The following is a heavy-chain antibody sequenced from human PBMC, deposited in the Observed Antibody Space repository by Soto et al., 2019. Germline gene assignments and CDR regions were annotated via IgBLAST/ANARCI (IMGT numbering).Heavy chain of an antibody. V-gene: IGHV3-23*01. J-gene: IGHJ2*01. CDR3: ARKILGSTTRPNYWYFDL. D-gene: IGHD7-27*01. CDR2: IRGGGDAA. Sequence: EVQVLESGGGLVQPGGSLRLSCAGSGFTFINYAMNWVRQAPGKGLEWVSSIRGGGDAAFFPDSVRGRFTISRDNSKKTVTLEMNSLGVDDTAVYYCARKILGSTTRPNYWYFDLWGRGTLVTVSS. CDR1: GFTFINYA.